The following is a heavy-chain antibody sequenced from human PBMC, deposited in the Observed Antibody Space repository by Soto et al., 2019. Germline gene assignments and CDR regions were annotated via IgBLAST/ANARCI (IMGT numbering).Heavy chain of an antibody. CDR3: AREESHDYGDYAYERENRGYNWFDP. CDR1: GYTFTSYY. V-gene: IGHV1-46*03. J-gene: IGHJ5*02. Sequence: ASVKVSCKASGYTFTSYYMHWVRQAPGQGLEWMGIINPSGGSTSYAQKFQGRVTMTRDTSTSTVYMELSSLRSEDTAVYYCAREESHDYGDYAYERENRGYNWFDPWGQGTLVTVSS. D-gene: IGHD4-17*01. CDR2: INPSGGST.